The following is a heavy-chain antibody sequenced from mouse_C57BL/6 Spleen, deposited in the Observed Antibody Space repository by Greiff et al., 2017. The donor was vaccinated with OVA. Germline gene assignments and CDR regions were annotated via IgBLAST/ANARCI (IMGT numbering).Heavy chain of an antibody. CDR2: INPSNGGT. D-gene: IGHD2-2*01. CDR1: GYTFTSYW. CDR3: ARWEADGYDPLWYFDV. J-gene: IGHJ1*03. Sequence: QVQLQQPGTELVKPGASVKLSCKASGYTFTSYWMHWVKQRPGQGLEWIGNINPSNGGTNYNEKFKSKATLTVDKSSSTAYMQLSSLTSEDSAVDYCARWEADGYDPLWYFDVWGTGTTVTVSS. V-gene: IGHV1-53*01.